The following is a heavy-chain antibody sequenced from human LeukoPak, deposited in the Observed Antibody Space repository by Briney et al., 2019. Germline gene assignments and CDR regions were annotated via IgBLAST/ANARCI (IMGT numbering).Heavy chain of an antibody. D-gene: IGHD6-19*01. J-gene: IGHJ4*02. CDR2: ISGSGGST. CDR1: GFTFSSYA. V-gene: IGHV3-23*01. CDR3: ASQCSVGWDYFDY. Sequence: GGSLRLSCAASGFTFSSYAMSWVRQAPGKGLEWVSSISGSGGSTYYADSVKGRFTISRNNAKNSLYLQMNSLRAEDTAVYYCASQCSVGWDYFDYWGEGNLVPLSP.